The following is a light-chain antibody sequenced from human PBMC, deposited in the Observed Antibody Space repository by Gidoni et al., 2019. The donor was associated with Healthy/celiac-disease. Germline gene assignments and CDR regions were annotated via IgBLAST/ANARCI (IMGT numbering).Light chain of an antibody. CDR1: QGISSW. CDR3: PQANRFPLT. J-gene: IGKJ3*01. CDR2: AAS. Sequence: DLQMTRTPSSVSASVGDRVTITRRASQGISSWLAWYQQKPGKAPKPLLYAASSLQSGVPSTFRGRGSGTDFTLTISSLQPQDFAPYSCPQANRFPLTCAPGTKVDIK. V-gene: IGKV1-12*01.